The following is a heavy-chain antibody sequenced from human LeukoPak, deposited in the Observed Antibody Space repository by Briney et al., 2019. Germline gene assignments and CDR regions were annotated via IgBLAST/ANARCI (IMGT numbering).Heavy chain of an antibody. J-gene: IGHJ4*02. Sequence: SETLSLTCTVSGGSISSAIGHWGWIRQPPGKGLEWIGSVSYSGSTNYNPSLKSRVTISVDTSKNQFSLKLSSVTAADTAVYYCARGEWDLLFDYWGQGTLVTVSS. CDR1: GGSISSAIGH. D-gene: IGHD1-26*01. CDR2: VSYSGST. V-gene: IGHV4-39*07. CDR3: ARGEWDLLFDY.